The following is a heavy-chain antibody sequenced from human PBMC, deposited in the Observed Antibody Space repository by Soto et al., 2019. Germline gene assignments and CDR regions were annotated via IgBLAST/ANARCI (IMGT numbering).Heavy chain of an antibody. V-gene: IGHV3-30*18. Sequence: GGSLRLSCAGSGFTFSSYGMHWVRQAPGKGLEWVAVISYDGSDKYYGDSVKGRFTISRDDSKNTLYLQMNSLRVEDTAIYYCVKTAGYDYVWGSSGLDPWGQGTLVTVSS. CDR1: GFTFSSYG. CDR3: VKTAGYDYVWGSSGLDP. CDR2: ISYDGSDK. D-gene: IGHD3-16*01. J-gene: IGHJ5*02.